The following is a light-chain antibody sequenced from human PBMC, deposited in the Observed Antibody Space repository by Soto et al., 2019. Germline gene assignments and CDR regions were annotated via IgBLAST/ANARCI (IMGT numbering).Light chain of an antibody. J-gene: IGKJ2*01. CDR2: GAS. CDR1: QSISSE. CDR3: QQGHNWPLT. V-gene: IGKV3-15*01. Sequence: EIVMTQSPATLSVSLGESATLSCRASQSISSELAWYQQKPGQPPRLLIYGASTRATGVPARFTGSGSGSDFTLTISGLQSEDFAVYYCQQGHNWPLTFGQGTRLEI.